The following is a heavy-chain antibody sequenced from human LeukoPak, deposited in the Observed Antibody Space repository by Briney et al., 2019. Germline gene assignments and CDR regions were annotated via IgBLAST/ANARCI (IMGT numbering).Heavy chain of an antibody. CDR1: GGTFSSYA. CDR2: IIPIFGTA. Sequence: GASVKVSCKASGGTFSSYAISWVRQAPGQGLEWMGGIIPIFGTANCAQKFQGRVTITTDESTSTAYMELSSLRSEDTAVYYCLYSSSWFSSVFDIWGQGTMVTVSS. J-gene: IGHJ3*02. CDR3: LYSSSWFSSVFDI. D-gene: IGHD6-13*01. V-gene: IGHV1-69*05.